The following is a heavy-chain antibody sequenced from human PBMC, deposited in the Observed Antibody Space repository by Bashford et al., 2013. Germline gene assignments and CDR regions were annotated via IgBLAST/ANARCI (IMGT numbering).Heavy chain of an antibody. Sequence: VRQAPGRGLEWIGEVFHSGTSNANPSLKSRVSVLVDKSKNQFSLKLTSVTAADTAVYFCTRGSRESGSSNEAFEIWGQGTMVTVSS. D-gene: IGHD2-2*01. CDR2: VFHSGTS. CDR3: TRGSRESGSSNEAFEI. J-gene: IGHJ3*02. V-gene: IGHV4-4*01.